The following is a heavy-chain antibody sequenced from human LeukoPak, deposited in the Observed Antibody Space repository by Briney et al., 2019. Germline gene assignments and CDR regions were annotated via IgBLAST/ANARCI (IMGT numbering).Heavy chain of an antibody. V-gene: IGHV3-7*03. CDR1: GFTFSSYW. Sequence: GGSLRLSCAASGFTFSSYWMNWVRQAPGKGLEWVTNIKHDGSEKYYVDSVKGRFTISRDNAKDSLYLEINSLRAEDTAVYYCARGKEGGRPFDYWGQGTLVTVSS. D-gene: IGHD3-16*01. CDR3: ARGKEGGRPFDY. J-gene: IGHJ4*02. CDR2: IKHDGSEK.